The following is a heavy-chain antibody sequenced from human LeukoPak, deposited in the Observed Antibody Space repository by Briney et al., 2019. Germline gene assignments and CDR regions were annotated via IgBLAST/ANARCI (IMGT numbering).Heavy chain of an antibody. CDR1: GGSISSYY. J-gene: IGHJ6*03. CDR3: ARNSIAVGNYYMDV. Sequence: PSETLSLTCTVSGGSISSYYWSWIRQPAGKGLEWVGRIYTSGSTNYNPSLKSRVTMSVDTSKNQFSLKLSSVTAADTAAYYCARNSIAVGNYYMDVWGKGTTVTISS. V-gene: IGHV4-4*07. D-gene: IGHD6-19*01. CDR2: IYTSGST.